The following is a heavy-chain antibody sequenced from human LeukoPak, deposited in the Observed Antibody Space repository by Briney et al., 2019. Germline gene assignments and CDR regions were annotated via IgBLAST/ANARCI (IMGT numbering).Heavy chain of an antibody. J-gene: IGHJ4*02. D-gene: IGHD5-24*01. CDR1: GFTVSNNY. V-gene: IGHV3-53*01. Sequence: GGSLRLSCAASGFTVSNNYMSWVRQAPGKGLEWVSVIYTGGSTYYADSVKGRFTISRDISKNTLYLQMNSLRAEDTAVYYCARRDGYNYLGYWGQGTPVTVSS. CDR3: ARRDGYNYLGY. CDR2: IYTGGST.